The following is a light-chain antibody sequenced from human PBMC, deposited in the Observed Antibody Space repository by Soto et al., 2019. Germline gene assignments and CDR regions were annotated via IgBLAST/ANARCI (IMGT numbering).Light chain of an antibody. Sequence: DIQMTQSPSTLSVSVGDRVTITCRASQSIRSRLAWYQQKPGKAPKLLIYKAASLESGVPSRFSGSGSGTEFTLTISSLQPDDFATYYCQQYNSYPWTFGQGTKVEIK. CDR3: QQYNSYPWT. V-gene: IGKV1-5*03. CDR1: QSIRSR. CDR2: KAA. J-gene: IGKJ1*01.